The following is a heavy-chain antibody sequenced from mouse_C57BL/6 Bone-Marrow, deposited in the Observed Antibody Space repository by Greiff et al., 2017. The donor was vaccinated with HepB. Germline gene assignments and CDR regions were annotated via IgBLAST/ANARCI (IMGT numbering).Heavy chain of an antibody. D-gene: IGHD2-5*01. V-gene: IGHV2-9-1*01. Sequence: VQLVESGPGLVAPSQSLSITCTVSGFSLTSYAISWVRQPPGKGLEWLGVIWTGGGTNYNSALKSRLSISKDNSKSQVFLKMNSLQTDDTARYYCARDYSNYESIAMDYWGQGTSVTVSS. CDR3: ARDYSNYESIAMDY. CDR1: GFSLTSYA. J-gene: IGHJ4*01. CDR2: IWTGGGT.